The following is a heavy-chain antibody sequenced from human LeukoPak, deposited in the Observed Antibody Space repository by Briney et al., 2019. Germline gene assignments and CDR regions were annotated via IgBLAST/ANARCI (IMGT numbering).Heavy chain of an antibody. CDR3: AKEGLLSSSWDY. CDR1: GFTFSDYG. Sequence: GGSLRLSCGASGFTFSDYGMNWVRQAPGKGLEWVSYISAGSTMILYANSVKGRFTISRDNANNSLYLQMNSLRAEDTAVYYCAKEGLLSSSWDYWGQGTLVTVFS. CDR2: ISAGSTMI. J-gene: IGHJ4*02. V-gene: IGHV3-48*04. D-gene: IGHD6-13*01.